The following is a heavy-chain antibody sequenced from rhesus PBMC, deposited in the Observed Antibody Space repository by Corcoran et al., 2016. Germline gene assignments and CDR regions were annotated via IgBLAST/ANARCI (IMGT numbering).Heavy chain of an antibody. CDR2: ISSDGSNK. CDR3: TRFDV. V-gene: IGHV3-54*02. J-gene: IGHJ5-1*01. CDR1: GFTFRAFG. Sequence: EVQLVESGGDLVQPGGSLSLSCAGPGFTFRAFGIHWVRQAPGKGLEWVAVISSDGSNKYFADSVKDRFTISRDNSNNILYLQMNNLKLEDTAVYYCTRFDVWGPGVRVTVSS.